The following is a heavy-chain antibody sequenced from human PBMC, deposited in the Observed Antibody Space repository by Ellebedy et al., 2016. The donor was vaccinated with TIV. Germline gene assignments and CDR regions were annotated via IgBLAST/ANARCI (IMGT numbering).Heavy chain of an antibody. CDR3: ARPHSSGWEYGMDV. CDR1: GFTFSRYG. D-gene: IGHD6-19*01. V-gene: IGHV3-30*03. J-gene: IGHJ6*02. CDR2: ILNDGSVT. Sequence: GGSLRLCXAASGFTFSRYGMQWVRQAPGKGLEWVAVILNDGSVTYYADSVKGRFTISRDNSKNTLYLQMNSLRAEDTAVYYCARPHSSGWEYGMDVWGQGTTVTVSS.